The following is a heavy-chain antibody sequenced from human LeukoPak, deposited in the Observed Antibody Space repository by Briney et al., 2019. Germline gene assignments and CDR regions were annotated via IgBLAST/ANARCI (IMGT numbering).Heavy chain of an antibody. Sequence: GGSLRLSCAASGFTFSSYGMHWVRQAPGKGLEWITAIQYDGSKTYYADSVKGRFTISRDQSKNTLYLQMNSLKTEDTAVYYCTTDRSCSGGSCYFAADYWGQGTLVTVSS. D-gene: IGHD2-15*01. CDR3: TTDRSCSGGSCYFAADY. CDR2: IQYDGSKT. V-gene: IGHV3-33*05. CDR1: GFTFSSYG. J-gene: IGHJ4*02.